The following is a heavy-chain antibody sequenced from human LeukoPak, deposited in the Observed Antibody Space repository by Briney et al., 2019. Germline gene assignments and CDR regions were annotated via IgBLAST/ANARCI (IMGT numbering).Heavy chain of an antibody. CDR3: ARSLYDSGWYSQFDY. J-gene: IGHJ4*02. CDR2: INPRGGST. Sequence: ASVKVSCKASGATFISYAMSWVRQAPGQGLEWMGIINPRGGSTSHAQKFQGRVTMTRDMSTNTVSLEMSSLTSEDTGVYYCARSLYDSGWYSQFDYWGQGTLVTVSS. V-gene: IGHV1-46*01. D-gene: IGHD6-19*01. CDR1: GATFISYA.